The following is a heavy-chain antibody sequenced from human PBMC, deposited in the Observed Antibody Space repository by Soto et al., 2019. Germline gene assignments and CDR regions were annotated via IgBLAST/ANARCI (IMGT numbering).Heavy chain of an antibody. CDR2: INNDGSTT. V-gene: IGHV3-74*01. Sequence: GGSLRLSCAASGFPFSAYWMHWVRQAPGKGPVWVSRINNDGSTTRYADSVKGRFTISRDNAKNTLYLQMNSLRAEDTAVYYCASQGLYYYGLDVWGQGTTVTVSS. CDR3: ASQGLYYYGLDV. J-gene: IGHJ6*02. CDR1: GFPFSAYW.